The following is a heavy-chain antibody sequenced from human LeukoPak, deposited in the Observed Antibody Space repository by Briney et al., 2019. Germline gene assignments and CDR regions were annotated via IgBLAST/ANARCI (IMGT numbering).Heavy chain of an antibody. D-gene: IGHD3-22*01. CDR3: ARSVHYYYDSACYGVAFDV. V-gene: IGHV4-59*01. J-gene: IGHJ3*01. CDR2: IFYTGST. Sequence: SETLSLTCTVSGGSISSYYWSWIRQPPGKGLEWIGNIFYTGSTKYNPSLKSRVTISVDTSKNQFSLKLSSVTAADTAMYYCARSVHYYYDSACYGVAFDVWGQGTLVTVSS. CDR1: GGSISSYY.